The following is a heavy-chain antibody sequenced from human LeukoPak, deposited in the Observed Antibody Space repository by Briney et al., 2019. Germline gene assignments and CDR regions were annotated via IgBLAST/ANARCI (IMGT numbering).Heavy chain of an antibody. CDR1: GFTFSSYW. J-gene: IGHJ6*03. CDR3: ARDDYYNRGYYYYYYMDV. Sequence: GGSLRLSCAASGFTFSSYWMSWVRQAPEKGLEWVANIKQDGSEKYYVDSVKGRFTISRDNAKNSLYLQMNSLRAEDTAVYYCARDDYYNRGYYYYYYMDVWGKGTTVTVSS. V-gene: IGHV3-7*01. D-gene: IGHD1-26*01. CDR2: IKQDGSEK.